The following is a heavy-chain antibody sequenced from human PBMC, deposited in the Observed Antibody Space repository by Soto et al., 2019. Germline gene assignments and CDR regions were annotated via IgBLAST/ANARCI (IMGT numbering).Heavy chain of an antibody. V-gene: IGHV4-38-2*02. CDR3: ARDYRGPFKWFDP. CDR2: IYHSGST. CDR1: GYSLSSHDY. D-gene: IGHD3-10*01. J-gene: IGHJ5*02. Sequence: PSEIVSFTCTVSGYSLSSHDYWGWLRQPPWKGLEWIGSIYHSGSTYYNPSLKSRVTISVDTSKNNFSLRLSSVTAADTAVYYCARDYRGPFKWFDPWGQGTQVTVS.